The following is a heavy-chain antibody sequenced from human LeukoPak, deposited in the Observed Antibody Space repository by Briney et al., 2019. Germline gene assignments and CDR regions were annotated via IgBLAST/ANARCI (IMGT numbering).Heavy chain of an antibody. CDR3: ARGPPIYQLRKDYYYYYMDV. V-gene: IGHV3-30*02. J-gene: IGHJ6*03. CDR2: IRYDGSNK. CDR1: GFTFSSYG. D-gene: IGHD2-2*01. Sequence: GALRLSCAASGFTFSSYGMHWVRQAPGKGLEWVAFIRYDGSNKYYADPVKGRFTISRDNSKNTLYLQMNSLRAEDTAVYYCARGPPIYQLRKDYYYYYMDVWGKGTTVTVSS.